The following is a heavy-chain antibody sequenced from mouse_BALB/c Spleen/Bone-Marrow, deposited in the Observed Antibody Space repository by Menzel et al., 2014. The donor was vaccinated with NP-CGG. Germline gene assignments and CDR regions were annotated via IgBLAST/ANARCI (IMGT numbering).Heavy chain of an antibody. J-gene: IGHJ4*01. V-gene: IGHV5-12-2*01. CDR1: GFTFSSYI. D-gene: IGHD2-1*01. CDR2: ISNGGWST. Sequence: EVNVVESGGGLVQPGGSLKISCAASGFTFSSYIMSWVRQTPEKRLEWVAYISNGGWSTYYPDTVKGRFTISRDNAMNALYLQVISLKSEDTAMYYCARQGVYYGKTYYAMDYWGQGTSVTVSS. CDR3: ARQGVYYGKTYYAMDY.